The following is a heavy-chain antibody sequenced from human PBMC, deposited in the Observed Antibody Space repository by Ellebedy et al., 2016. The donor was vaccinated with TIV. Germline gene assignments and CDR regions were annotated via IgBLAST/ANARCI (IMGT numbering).Heavy chain of an antibody. J-gene: IGHJ5*02. Sequence: GGSLRLSCAASGFAVSGNHMGWVRQGPGKGLEWVSVTYGGGDTYYADSVKGRFTVSRDNSNNTLYLQMNNLRVEDTAVYYCASHHYESSGQSYNWFDPWGPGTLVTVSS. CDR3: ASHHYESSGQSYNWFDP. CDR2: TYGGGDT. D-gene: IGHD3-22*01. CDR1: GFAVSGNH. V-gene: IGHV3-66*04.